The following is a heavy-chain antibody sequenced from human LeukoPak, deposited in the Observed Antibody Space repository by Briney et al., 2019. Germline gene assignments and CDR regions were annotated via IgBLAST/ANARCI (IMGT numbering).Heavy chain of an antibody. J-gene: IGHJ4*02. CDR3: ARKSFPDY. CDR2: IYPDDSDT. Sequence: GESLKISCKGSGYSFSDYWIAWVRQMPGKGLEWMGIIYPDDSDTRYSPSFQGQVTISADESISTAYLQWSSLKASDTAMYYCARKSFPDYWGQGTLVTVSS. V-gene: IGHV5-51*01. D-gene: IGHD2-21*01. CDR1: GYSFSDYW.